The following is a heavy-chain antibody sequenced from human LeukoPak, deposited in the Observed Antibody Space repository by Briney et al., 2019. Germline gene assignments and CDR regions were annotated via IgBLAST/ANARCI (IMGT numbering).Heavy chain of an antibody. CDR3: TKAAGITGTSRDNWFDP. J-gene: IGHJ5*02. CDR1: GFTFSSYD. CDR2: IWHDGNRK. V-gene: IGHV3-30*02. D-gene: IGHD1/OR15-1a*01. Sequence: PGGSLRLSCAASGFTFSSYDMHWVRRAPGKGLEWVASIWHDGNRKYHADSVEGRFTISRDNSKNTVYVQMNSLRVDDTAVYYCTKAAGITGTSRDNWFDPWGQGTLVIVSS.